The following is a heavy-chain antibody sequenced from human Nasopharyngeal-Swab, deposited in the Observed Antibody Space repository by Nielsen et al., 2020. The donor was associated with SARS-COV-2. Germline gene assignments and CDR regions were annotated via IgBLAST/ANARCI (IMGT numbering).Heavy chain of an antibody. V-gene: IGHV3-74*01. CDR1: GFTFNRYW. J-gene: IGHJ4*02. CDR3: AREWERPYYFDY. CDR2: INSDGSDT. Sequence: GESLKISCAASGFTFNRYWLHWVRQAPGKGLQWVSRINSDGSDTRYAESVKGRFTASRDTANSTLYLQLNSVRVEYTGVYFCAREWERPYYFDYWGQGVQVTVSS. D-gene: IGHD1-26*01.